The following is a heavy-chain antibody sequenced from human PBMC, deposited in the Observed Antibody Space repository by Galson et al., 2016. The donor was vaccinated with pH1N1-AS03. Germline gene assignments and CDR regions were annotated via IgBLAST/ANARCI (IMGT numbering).Heavy chain of an antibody. V-gene: IGHV3-30*02. CDR2: IERDGSNK. D-gene: IGHD2-8*02. J-gene: IGHJ4*02. Sequence: SLRLSCAASGFNFRNNNMQWVRQAPGKGLEWMTFIERDGSNKRYAESVKGRFTISRDNSKNTLYLQMNSLRTEDTAVYYCVKDRAWSFDYWGQGTLVTVSS. CDR1: GFNFRNNN. CDR3: VKDRAWSFDY.